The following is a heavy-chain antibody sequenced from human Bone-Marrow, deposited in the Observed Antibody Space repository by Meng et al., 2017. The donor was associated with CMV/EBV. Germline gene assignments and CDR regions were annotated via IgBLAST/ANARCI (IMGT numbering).Heavy chain of an antibody. D-gene: IGHD2-2*01. CDR1: GGSISSYY. V-gene: IGHV4-59*01. J-gene: IGHJ5*02. CDR3: ARDNRPLVVPAAMGRYNWFDP. Sequence: QVQLQESGPGPVKPSETLSLTCTVSGGSISSYYWSWIRQPPGKGLEWIGYIYYSGSTNYNPSLKSRVTISVDTSKNQFSLKLSSVTAADTAVYYCARDNRPLVVPAAMGRYNWFDPWGQGTLVTVSS. CDR2: IYYSGST.